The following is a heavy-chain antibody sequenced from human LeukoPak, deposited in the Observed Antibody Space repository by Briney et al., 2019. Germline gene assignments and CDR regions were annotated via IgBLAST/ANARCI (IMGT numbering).Heavy chain of an antibody. D-gene: IGHD3-22*01. J-gene: IGHJ1*01. CDR2: LQRDGTT. CDR3: SRETPDRHDKIEN. Sequence: GSLRLSCAASGFTVSSNTVIWVRQAPGKGLEWVSVLQRDGTTYYKDSVEGRFTISRDNSKNTIYLQTNSLRDGDTAVYYCSRETPDRHDKIENWGQGTLVTVSS. V-gene: IGHV3-53*01. CDR1: GFTVSSNT.